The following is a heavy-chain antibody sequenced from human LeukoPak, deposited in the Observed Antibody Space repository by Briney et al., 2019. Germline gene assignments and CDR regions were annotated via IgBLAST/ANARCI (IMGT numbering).Heavy chain of an antibody. Sequence: GGSLRLSCAASGFTFSSYAMSWVRQAPGKGLEWVSAISGSGGSTYYADSVKGRFTISRDNSKNTLYLQTNSLRAEDTAVYYCAKVAYYDFWSGYSPQDYWGQGTLVTVSS. CDR3: AKVAYYDFWSGYSPQDY. CDR1: GFTFSSYA. J-gene: IGHJ4*02. V-gene: IGHV3-23*01. CDR2: ISGSGGST. D-gene: IGHD3-3*01.